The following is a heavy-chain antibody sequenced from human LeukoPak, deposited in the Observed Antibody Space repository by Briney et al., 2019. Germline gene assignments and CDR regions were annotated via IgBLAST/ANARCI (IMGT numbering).Heavy chain of an antibody. CDR2: ISGSGAST. CDR3: AKGSHYYDSSGYDG. Sequence: GGSLRLSCAASGFTFSSYAMSWVRQAPGKGLEWVSAISGSGASTYYADPEKGRFTISRDNSKNTLSLQMNSLRAEDTAVYYCAKGSHYYDSSGYDGWGQGIQVTVSS. V-gene: IGHV3-23*01. D-gene: IGHD3-22*01. J-gene: IGHJ4*02. CDR1: GFTFSSYA.